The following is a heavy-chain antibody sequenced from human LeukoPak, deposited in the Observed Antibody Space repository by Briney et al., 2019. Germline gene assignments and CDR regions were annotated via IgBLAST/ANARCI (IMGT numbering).Heavy chain of an antibody. D-gene: IGHD3-16*01. CDR3: ARVKGANLDY. Sequence: GASVTVSCTASGGTFSSYAISWVRQAPGQGLEWMGGIIPIFGTANYAQKFQGRVTITADESTSTAYMELSSLRSEDTAVYYCARVKGANLDYWGQGTLVTVSS. CDR1: GGTFSSYA. V-gene: IGHV1-69*13. CDR2: IIPIFGTA. J-gene: IGHJ4*02.